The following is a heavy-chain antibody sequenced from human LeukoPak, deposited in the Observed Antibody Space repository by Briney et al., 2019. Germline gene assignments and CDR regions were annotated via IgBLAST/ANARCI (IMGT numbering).Heavy chain of an antibody. CDR3: ARDRDYDSWSGPDAFDI. CDR2: INSDGSST. V-gene: IGHV3-74*01. D-gene: IGHD3-3*01. CDR1: GFTFSSYW. Sequence: GGSLRLSCAASGFTFSSYWMHWVRQAPGKGLVWVSRINSDGSSTSYADSVKGRFTISRDNAKNTLYLQMNSLRAEDTAVYYCARDRDYDSWSGPDAFDIWGQGTMVTVSS. J-gene: IGHJ3*02.